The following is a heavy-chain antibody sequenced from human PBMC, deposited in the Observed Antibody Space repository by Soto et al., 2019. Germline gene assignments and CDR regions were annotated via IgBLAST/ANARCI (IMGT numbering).Heavy chain of an antibody. J-gene: IGHJ6*02. CDR1: GYTFTSYY. CDR3: ARLTRYYYYGMDV. Sequence: ASVKFSFKTAGYTFTSYYMHWVRQAPGQGLEWMGIINPSGGSTSYAQKFQGRVTMTRDTSTSTVYMELSSLRSEDTAVYYCARLTRYYYYGMDVWGQGTTVTVSS. CDR2: INPSGGST. V-gene: IGHV1-46*01.